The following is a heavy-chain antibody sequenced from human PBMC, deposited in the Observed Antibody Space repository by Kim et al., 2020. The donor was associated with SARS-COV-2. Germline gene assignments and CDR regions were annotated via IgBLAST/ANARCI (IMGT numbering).Heavy chain of an antibody. CDR1: GITVSSNY. J-gene: IGHJ6*01. Sequence: GGSLRLSCAASGITVSSNYISWVRQAPGKGLEWVSALYSSGSTFYADSVKGRVTISRDNSKNAPYFQMNSLRVEDTAVDYCAGGNYDGNRNLVFSRDVSG. D-gene: IGHD3-22*01. CDR2: LYSSGST. CDR3: AGGNYDGNRNLVFSRDV. V-gene: IGHV3-53*01.